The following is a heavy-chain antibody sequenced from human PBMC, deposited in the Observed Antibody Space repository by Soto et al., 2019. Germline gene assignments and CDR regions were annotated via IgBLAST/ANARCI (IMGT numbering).Heavy chain of an antibody. J-gene: IGHJ6*02. CDR2: INHSGST. V-gene: IGHV4-34*01. Sequence: TLSLTCAVYGGSFSGYYWSWIRQPPGKGLEWIGEINHSGSTNYNPSLKSRVTISVDTSKNQFSLKLSSVTAADTAVYYCARGRLLWFGELLSSEGMDVWGQGTTVTVSS. CDR3: ARGRLLWFGELLSSEGMDV. CDR1: GGSFSGYY. D-gene: IGHD3-10*01.